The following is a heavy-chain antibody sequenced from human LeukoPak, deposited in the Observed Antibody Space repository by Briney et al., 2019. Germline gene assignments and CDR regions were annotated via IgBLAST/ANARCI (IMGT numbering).Heavy chain of an antibody. Sequence: SETLSLTCTVSGGSISNYYWNWIRQPPGKGLEWIGYIYYSGSTNYNPSLKSRVTISVDTSKNQFSLKLSSVTAADTAVYYCARALSYDSSGYYYWGQGTLVTVSP. CDR3: ARALSYDSSGYYY. J-gene: IGHJ4*02. V-gene: IGHV4-59*01. CDR1: GGSISNYY. D-gene: IGHD3-22*01. CDR2: IYYSGST.